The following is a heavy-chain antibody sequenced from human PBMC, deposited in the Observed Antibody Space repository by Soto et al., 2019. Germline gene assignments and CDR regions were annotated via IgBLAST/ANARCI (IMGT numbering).Heavy chain of an antibody. CDR2: IIPILGTA. Sequence: SVKVSCKASGGTFNNYAITWVRQAPGQGLEWMGGIIPILGTANYAQKFQGRVTITADDSKNTLYLQMNSLRAEDTAVFYCAKHQIGWYDFDYWGQGTLVTVSS. D-gene: IGHD6-19*01. V-gene: IGHV1-69*13. CDR3: AKHQIGWYDFDY. CDR1: GGTFNNYA. J-gene: IGHJ4*02.